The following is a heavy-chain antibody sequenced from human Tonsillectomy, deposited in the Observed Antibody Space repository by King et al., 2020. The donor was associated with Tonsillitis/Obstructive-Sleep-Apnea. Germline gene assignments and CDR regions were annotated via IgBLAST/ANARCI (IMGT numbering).Heavy chain of an antibody. D-gene: IGHD4-17*01. V-gene: IGHV4-61*01. CDR1: GGSVSSGSYY. CDR2: IYYSGST. CDR3: ARVYGDYEEAFDI. Sequence: VQLQESGPGLVKPSETLSLTCTVSGGSVSSGSYYLSWIRQPPGKGLEWIGYIYYSGSTNYNPSLKSRVTISVDTSKNQFSLKLSSVTAADTAVYYCARVYGDYEEAFDIWGQGTMVTVSS. J-gene: IGHJ3*02.